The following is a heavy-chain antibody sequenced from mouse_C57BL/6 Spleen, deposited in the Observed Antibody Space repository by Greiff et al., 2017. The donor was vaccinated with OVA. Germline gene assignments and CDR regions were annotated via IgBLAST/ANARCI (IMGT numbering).Heavy chain of an antibody. CDR3: ARYGPPNYWWYFDV. Sequence: EVMLVESGGGLVQPGGSLSLSCAASGFTFTDYYMSWVRQPPGKALEWLGFIRNKANGYTTEYSASVKGRFTISRDNSQSILYLQMNALRAEDSATYYCARYGPPNYWWYFDVWGTGTTVTVSS. V-gene: IGHV7-3*01. J-gene: IGHJ1*03. CDR2: IRNKANGYTT. CDR1: GFTFTDYY. D-gene: IGHD2-1*01.